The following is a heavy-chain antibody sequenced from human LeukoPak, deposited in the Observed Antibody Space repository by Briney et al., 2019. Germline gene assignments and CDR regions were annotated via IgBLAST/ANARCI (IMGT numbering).Heavy chain of an antibody. V-gene: IGHV3-48*01. D-gene: IGHD3-22*01. CDR3: ATDYYDSSGQPHY. CDR1: GFTFSTYG. J-gene: IGHJ4*02. CDR2: ISSSSSTI. Sequence: GGSLRLSCAASGFTFSTYGMNWVRLAPGKGLEWVSYISSSSSTIYYADSVKGRFTISRDNAKNSLYLQMNSLRAEDTAVYYCATDYYDSSGQPHYWGQGTLVTVSS.